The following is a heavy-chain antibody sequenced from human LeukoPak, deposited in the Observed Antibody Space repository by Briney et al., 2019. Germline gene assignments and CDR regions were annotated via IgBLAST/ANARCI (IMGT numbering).Heavy chain of an antibody. CDR2: LFYSGSN. V-gene: IGHV4-59*08. Sequence: SGTLSLTCTASGGSISNYYWSWIRQPPGKGLEWIGFLFYSGSNNYNPSLKSRVTILADTSKNQFSLRLNSVTAADTAVYYCARHGVWLQPYDGFDIWGQGTMVTVSS. CDR1: GGSISNYY. J-gene: IGHJ3*02. CDR3: ARHGVWLQPYDGFDI. D-gene: IGHD5-18*01.